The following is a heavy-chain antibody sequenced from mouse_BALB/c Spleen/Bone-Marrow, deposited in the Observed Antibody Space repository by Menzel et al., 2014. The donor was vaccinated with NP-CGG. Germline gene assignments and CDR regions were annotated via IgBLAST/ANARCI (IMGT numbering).Heavy chain of an antibody. CDR1: GYAFSSYW. D-gene: IGHD2-1*01. CDR2: IYPGDGDT. J-gene: IGHJ1*01. CDR3: ARRVYGNYWYFDV. V-gene: IGHV1-80*01. Sequence: QVQLQQSGAELVRPGSSVKISCKASGYAFSSYWMNWVKQRPGQGLEWIGQIYPGDGDTNYNGKFKGKATLTADKSSSTAYMQLSSITSEDSAVYFCARRVYGNYWYFDVWGAGTTVTVSS.